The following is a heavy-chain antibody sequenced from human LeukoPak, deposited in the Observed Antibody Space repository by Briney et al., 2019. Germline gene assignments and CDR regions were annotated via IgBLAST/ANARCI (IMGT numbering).Heavy chain of an antibody. CDR3: ARDSRWFGWFGEFYYMDV. Sequence: SGGSLRLSCAASGFTFSTYAMSWVRQAPGKGLEWVSAIIGSGANTYYADSVKGRFTISRDNAKNSLYLQMNSLRAEDTAVYYCARDSRWFGWFGEFYYMDVWGKGTTVTVSS. CDR2: IIGSGANT. V-gene: IGHV3-23*01. CDR1: GFTFSTYA. J-gene: IGHJ6*03. D-gene: IGHD3-10*01.